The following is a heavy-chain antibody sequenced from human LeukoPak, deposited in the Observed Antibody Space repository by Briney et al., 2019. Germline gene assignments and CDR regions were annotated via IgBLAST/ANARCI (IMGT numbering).Heavy chain of an antibody. V-gene: IGHV4-59*01. Sequence: PSETLSLTCTVYGGSISSYYWSWIRQPPGKGLEWIGYIYYSGSTNYNPSLKSRVTISVDTSKNQFSLKLSSVTAADTAVYYCARVRSRELLNWFDPWGQGTLVTVSS. CDR3: ARVRSRELLNWFDP. J-gene: IGHJ5*02. CDR2: IYYSGST. D-gene: IGHD1-26*01. CDR1: GGSISSYY.